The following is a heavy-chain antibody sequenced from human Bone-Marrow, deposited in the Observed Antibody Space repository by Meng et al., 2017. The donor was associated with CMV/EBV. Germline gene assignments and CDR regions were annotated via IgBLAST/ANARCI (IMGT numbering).Heavy chain of an antibody. J-gene: IGHJ5*02. V-gene: IGHV1-69*02. CDR3: AKPPYCSSTSCGNWFDP. CDR2: IIPILGIA. D-gene: IGHD2-2*01. CDR1: GGTFSSYT. Sequence: SVKVSCKASGGTFSSYTISWVRQAPGQGLEWMGRIIPILGIANYAQKFQGRVTITADKSTSTAYMELSSLRAEDTAVYYCAKPPYCSSTSCGNWFDPWGQGTLVTVSS.